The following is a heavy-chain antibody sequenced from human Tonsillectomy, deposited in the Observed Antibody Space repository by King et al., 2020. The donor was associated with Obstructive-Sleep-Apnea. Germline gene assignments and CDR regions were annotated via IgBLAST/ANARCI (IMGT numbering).Heavy chain of an antibody. Sequence: VQLVESGGGFVQPGGSLRLSCAASGFSFRSFAMSWVRQAPGKGLEWVSTISGSGGTTFSADSLKGRFTISRDNSKNTLYLQMNSLRAEDTAVYYCAKEGSYSGSGSYYTDFWGQGTLVTVSS. CDR3: AKEGSYSGSGSYYTDF. J-gene: IGHJ4*02. V-gene: IGHV3-23*04. CDR1: GFSFRSFA. CDR2: ISGSGGTT. D-gene: IGHD3-10*01.